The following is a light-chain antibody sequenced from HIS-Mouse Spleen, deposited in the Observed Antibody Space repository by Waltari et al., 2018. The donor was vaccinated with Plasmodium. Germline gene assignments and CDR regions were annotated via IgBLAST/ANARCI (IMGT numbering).Light chain of an antibody. CDR2: EGS. J-gene: IGLJ2*01. CDR1: SSDVGSYNL. V-gene: IGLV2-23*01. Sequence: QSALTQPASVSGSPGQSITISCPGTSSDVGSYNLVSWSQQHPGKAPKLMIYEGSKRTAGVSNRFSGYKSGNTASLTISGLPAEEEADYYCCSYAGSSNVVFGGGTKLTVL. CDR3: CSYAGSSNVV.